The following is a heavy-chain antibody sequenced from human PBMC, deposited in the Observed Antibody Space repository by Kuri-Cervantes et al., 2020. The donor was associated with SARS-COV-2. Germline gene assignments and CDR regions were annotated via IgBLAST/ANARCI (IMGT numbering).Heavy chain of an antibody. CDR3: ARGMEFGEFSYLGYYYVMDV. V-gene: IGHV3-30*04. D-gene: IGHD3-10*01. CDR2: TAYDGITT. J-gene: IGHJ6*02. CDR1: GFSFKDYA. Sequence: GGSLRLSCEGSGFSFKDYAVHWVRQAPGKGLEWVGVTAYDGITTYYADSVKGRFTISRDNPKNTLYLQMTSLRVDDTAIYYCARGMEFGEFSYLGYYYVMDVWGQGTTVTVSS.